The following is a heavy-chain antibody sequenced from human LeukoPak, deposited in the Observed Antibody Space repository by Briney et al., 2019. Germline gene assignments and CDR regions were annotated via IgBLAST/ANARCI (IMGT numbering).Heavy chain of an antibody. D-gene: IGHD3-10*01. V-gene: IGHV4-34*01. J-gene: IGHJ2*01. CDR3: ARGYYPPRWYFDL. Sequence: SETLSLTCALYGGSFSSYSWSWPWIRQTPEKGLEWIGEIIEKGNANYNPSLKSRVTIGLDTSKNQFSLKLTSMTAADTAMYYCARGYYPPRWYFDLWGRGTLVTVSS. CDR1: GGSFSSYS. CDR2: IIEKGNA.